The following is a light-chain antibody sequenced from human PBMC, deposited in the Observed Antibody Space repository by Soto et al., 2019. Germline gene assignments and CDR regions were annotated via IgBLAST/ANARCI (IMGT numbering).Light chain of an antibody. Sequence: QSVLTQPASVSGSAGQSVTIFCTGTRSDFGSYKFVSWYQHHPGKVPKVIIYETSKRPSGVSDRFSGSKSGNTASLTISGLQAEDEADYYCFSFTSTNTHVFGSGTKVTVL. CDR2: ETS. V-gene: IGLV2-23*01. CDR1: RSDFGSYKF. J-gene: IGLJ1*01. CDR3: FSFTSTNTHV.